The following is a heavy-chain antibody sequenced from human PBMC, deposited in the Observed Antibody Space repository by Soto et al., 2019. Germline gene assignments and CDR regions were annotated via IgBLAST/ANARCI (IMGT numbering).Heavy chain of an antibody. J-gene: IGHJ5*02. CDR2: ISYDGSNK. Sequence: QVQLVESGGGVVQPGRSLRLSCAASGFTFSSYGMHWVRQAPGKGLEWVAVISYDGSNKYYADSVKGRFTISRDNSKNTLYLQMNSLRADDTAVYYCAKVHDRWELTGWFDPWGQGTLVTVSS. CDR3: AKVHDRWELTGWFDP. V-gene: IGHV3-30*18. D-gene: IGHD1-26*01. CDR1: GFTFSSYG.